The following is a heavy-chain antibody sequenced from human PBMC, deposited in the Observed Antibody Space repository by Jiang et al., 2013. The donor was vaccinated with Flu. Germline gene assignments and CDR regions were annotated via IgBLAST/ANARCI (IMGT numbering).Heavy chain of an antibody. CDR1: GFTFSSYD. D-gene: IGHD2-15*01. Sequence: QLVESGGGLAQPGGSLRLSCAASGFTFSSYDMQWVRQRTGKSLEWVAAIGIAGDTYYPGSVKGRFTISRENAKNSLYLQMNSLRTDDTAVYYCARGLEGGNSFDYWGQGTLVTVSS. CDR2: IGIAGDT. J-gene: IGHJ4*02. CDR3: ARGLEGGNSFDY. V-gene: IGHV3-13*01.